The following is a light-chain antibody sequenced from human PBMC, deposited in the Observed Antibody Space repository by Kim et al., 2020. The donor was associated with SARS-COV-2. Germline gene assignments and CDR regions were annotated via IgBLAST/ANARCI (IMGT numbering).Light chain of an antibody. J-gene: IGLJ2*01. CDR3: QSADSSGTYRVV. CDR2: KDS. CDR1: ALPKQY. Sequence: SYELTQPPSVSVSPGQTARITCSGDALPKQYAYWYQQKPGQAPVLVIYKDSERPSGIPERFSGSSSGTTVTLTISGVQAEDEAAYYCQSADSSGTYRVVF. V-gene: IGLV3-25*03.